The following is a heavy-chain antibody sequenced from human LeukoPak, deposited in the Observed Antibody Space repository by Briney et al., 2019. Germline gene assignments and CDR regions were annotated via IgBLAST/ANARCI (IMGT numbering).Heavy chain of an antibody. CDR3: VRDEYRDV. J-gene: IGHJ6*04. CDR2: IHPSGIT. CDR1: GASINKDY. Sequence: PSETLSLTCTVSGASINKDYWAWIRQPAGKGLEWIGRIHPSGITHQNPSLRGRVTMSIDASKNQFSLNLSSVAAADTAVYYCVRDEYRDVWGKGTTVTVSS. D-gene: IGHD2/OR15-2a*01. V-gene: IGHV4-4*07.